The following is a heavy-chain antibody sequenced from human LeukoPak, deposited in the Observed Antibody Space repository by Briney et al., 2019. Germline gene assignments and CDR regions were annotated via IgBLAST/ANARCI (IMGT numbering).Heavy chain of an antibody. CDR3: ARGGIAAAGTSNRY. Sequence: GGSLRLFCAASGFTFSSYSMNWVRQAPGKGLEWVSSISSSSSYIYYADSVKGRFTISRDNAKNSLYLQMNSLRAEDTAVYYCARGGIAAAGTSNRYWGQGTLVTVSS. J-gene: IGHJ4*02. V-gene: IGHV3-21*01. CDR1: GFTFSSYS. CDR2: ISSSSSYI. D-gene: IGHD6-13*01.